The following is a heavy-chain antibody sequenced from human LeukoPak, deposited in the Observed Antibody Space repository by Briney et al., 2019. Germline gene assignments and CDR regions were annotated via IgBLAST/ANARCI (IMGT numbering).Heavy chain of an antibody. V-gene: IGHV3-66*04. Sequence: PGGSLRLSCAASGFTVSSNYMSWVRQAPGKGLEWVSVIYSGGSTDYADSVKGRFTISRDNSKNTLYLQMNSLRAEDTAVYYCARHPQWLGEGHYFDYWGQGTLVTVSS. CDR2: IYSGGST. CDR1: GFTVSSNY. J-gene: IGHJ4*02. D-gene: IGHD6-19*01. CDR3: ARHPQWLGEGHYFDY.